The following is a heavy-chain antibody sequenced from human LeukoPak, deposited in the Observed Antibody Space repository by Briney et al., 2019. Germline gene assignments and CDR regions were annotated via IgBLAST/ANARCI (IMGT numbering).Heavy chain of an antibody. CDR3: ARVFYGSGSTHYYYYYGMDV. Sequence: ASVKVSCKASGDTFSRHAISWVRQAPGPGLEWMGGIIPLFGTANYAQKFQGRVTFTADESTSTAYMELSSLRSEDTAVYYCARVFYGSGSTHYYYYYGMDVWGQGTTVTVSS. D-gene: IGHD3-10*01. V-gene: IGHV1-69*13. CDR1: GDTFSRHA. CDR2: IIPLFGTA. J-gene: IGHJ6*02.